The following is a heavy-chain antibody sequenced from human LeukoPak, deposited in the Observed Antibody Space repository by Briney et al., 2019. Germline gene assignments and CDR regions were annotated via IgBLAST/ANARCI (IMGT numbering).Heavy chain of an antibody. D-gene: IGHD3-22*01. J-gene: IGHJ3*02. Sequence: SETLSLTCTVSGSMYNYYWSWIRQPPGKGLEWIGYIYYSGSTNYNPSLKSRVTISVDTSKNQFSLKLSSVTAADTAVYYCALTRVTMIVVVPAAFDIWGQGTMVTVSS. CDR3: ALTRVTMIVVVPAAFDI. CDR1: GSMYNYY. V-gene: IGHV4-59*01. CDR2: IYYSGST.